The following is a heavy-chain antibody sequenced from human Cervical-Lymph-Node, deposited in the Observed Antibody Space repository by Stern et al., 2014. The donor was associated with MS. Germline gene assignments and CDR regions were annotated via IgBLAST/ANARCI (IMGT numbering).Heavy chain of an antibody. CDR3: ARHKGSGLRNFDY. CDR1: GGSISSSSYY. J-gene: IGHJ4*02. D-gene: IGHD6-19*01. Sequence: QVQLVQSGPGLVKPSETLSLTCTVSGGSISSSSYYWGWIRQPPGKGLEWIGSIYYSGSTDYNPSLKSRVTISVATPKNQFSLKLSSVTAADTAVYYCARHKGSGLRNFDYWGQGTLVTVSS. V-gene: IGHV4-39*01. CDR2: IYYSGST.